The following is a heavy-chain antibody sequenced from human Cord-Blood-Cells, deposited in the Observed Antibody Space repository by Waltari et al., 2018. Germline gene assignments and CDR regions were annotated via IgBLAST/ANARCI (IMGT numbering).Heavy chain of an antibody. V-gene: IGHV1-2*04. CDR3: ARDISRVVVVPAAIDY. CDR2: INPNNGGT. CDR1: GYTFTGYY. D-gene: IGHD2-2*02. J-gene: IGHJ4*02. Sequence: QVQLVQSGAEVKKPGASVKVSCKDSGYTFTGYYMSCVRQARGQGIEWKGWINPNNGGTNYAQKFQGWVTMTRDTSISTAYMELSRLRSDDTAVYYCARDISRVVVVPAAIDYWGQGTLVTVSS.